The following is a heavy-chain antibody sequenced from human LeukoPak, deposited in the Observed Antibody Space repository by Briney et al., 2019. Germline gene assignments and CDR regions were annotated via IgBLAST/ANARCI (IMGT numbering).Heavy chain of an antibody. CDR1: GFTFSSFW. Sequence: PGGSLRLSCVASGFTFSSFWMSWVGQAPGKGLEWVANIKQDGSKKNYVDSVKGRFTISRDNAKNSLYLQMNSLRAEDTAVYYCAASLPNIVVVPATKGPFGYWGQGALVTVSS. CDR2: IKQDGSKK. J-gene: IGHJ4*02. V-gene: IGHV3-7*03. D-gene: IGHD2-2*01. CDR3: AASLPNIVVVPATKGPFGY.